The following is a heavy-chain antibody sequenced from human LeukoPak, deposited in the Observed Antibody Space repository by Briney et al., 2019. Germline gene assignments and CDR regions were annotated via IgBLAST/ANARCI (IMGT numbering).Heavy chain of an antibody. D-gene: IGHD6-19*01. CDR1: GFTFSSYG. CDR3: ARSGGWFGGEDLDY. CDR2: IWYDGSNK. Sequence: GGSLRLSCAASGFTFSSYGMHWVRQAPGKGLEWVAVIWYDGSNKYYADSVKGRFTISRDNSKNTLYLQMNSLRAEDTAVYYCARSGGWFGGEDLDYWGQGTLFTVSS. V-gene: IGHV3-33*01. J-gene: IGHJ4*02.